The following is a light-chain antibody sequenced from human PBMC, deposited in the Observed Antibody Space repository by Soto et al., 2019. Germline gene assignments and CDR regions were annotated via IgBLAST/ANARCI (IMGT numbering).Light chain of an antibody. J-gene: IGKJ5*01. Sequence: DIVMTQSPDSLAVSLGERATINCMSSQSVIYSSNNKNYLVWYQQKPGQPPKRLIYWASTRESGVPDRFSGRGSGTDFTLTISSLQAEDVAVYYCQQYYSIPITFGQGTRLEIK. CDR1: QSVIYSSNNKNY. CDR3: QQYYSIPIT. CDR2: WAS. V-gene: IGKV4-1*01.